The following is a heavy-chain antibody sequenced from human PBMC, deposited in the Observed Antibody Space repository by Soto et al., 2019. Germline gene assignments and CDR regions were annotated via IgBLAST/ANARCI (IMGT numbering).Heavy chain of an antibody. CDR3: TREYGSGKYYKAFDI. Sequence: QVQLVQSGAEVKKPGASVKVSCRASGYSFTAHVIHWMRQAPGQRLEWMGWINVGNENTKYSQKLQGRVTITKDTTASTAYMELSSLRSEDTAIYYCTREYGSGKYYKAFDIWGQGTMVTVSS. D-gene: IGHD3-10*01. CDR1: GYSFTAHV. V-gene: IGHV1-3*01. J-gene: IGHJ3*02. CDR2: INVGNENT.